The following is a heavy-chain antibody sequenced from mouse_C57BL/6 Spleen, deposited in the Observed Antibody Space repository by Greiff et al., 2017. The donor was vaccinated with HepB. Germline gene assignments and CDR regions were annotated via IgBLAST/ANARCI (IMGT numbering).Heavy chain of an antibody. V-gene: IGHV1-74*01. Sequence: VQLQQPGAELVKPGASVKVSCKASGYTFTSYWMHWVKQRPGQGLEWIGRIHPSDSDTNYNQKFKSKATLTVDKSSSTAYMQLSSLTSEDSAVYYCAIWELYYDYDGDFGYWGQGTTLTVSS. D-gene: IGHD2-4*01. CDR1: GYTFTSYW. J-gene: IGHJ2*01. CDR2: IHPSDSDT. CDR3: AIWELYYDYDGDFGY.